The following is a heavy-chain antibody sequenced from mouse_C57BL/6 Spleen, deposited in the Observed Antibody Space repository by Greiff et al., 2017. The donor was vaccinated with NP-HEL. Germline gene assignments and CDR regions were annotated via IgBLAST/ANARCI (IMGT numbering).Heavy chain of an antibody. J-gene: IGHJ1*03. CDR2: ISSGGSYT. CDR1: GFTFSSYG. V-gene: IGHV5-6*02. CDR3: ASSRLEWYFDV. D-gene: IGHD1-1*01. Sequence: EVKLEESGGDLVKPGGSLKLSCAASGFTFSSYGMSWVRQTPDKRLEWVATISSGGSYTYYPDSVKGRFTISRDNAKNTLYLQMSSLKSEDTAMYYCASSRLEWYFDVWGTGTTVTVSS.